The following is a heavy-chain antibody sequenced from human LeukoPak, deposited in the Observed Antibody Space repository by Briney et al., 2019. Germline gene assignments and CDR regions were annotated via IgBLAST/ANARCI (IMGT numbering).Heavy chain of an antibody. CDR1: GFTFSSYA. CDR3: ASTLSLTGYYGSWFDP. J-gene: IGHJ5*02. CDR2: ISGNGGST. V-gene: IGHV3-23*01. Sequence: GGSLRLSCAASGFTFSSYAMSWVRQAPGKGLEWVSAISGNGGSTYYADSVKGRFTISRDNSKNTLYLQMNSPRAEDTAVYYCASTLSLTGYYGSWFDPWGQGTLVTVSS. D-gene: IGHD3-9*01.